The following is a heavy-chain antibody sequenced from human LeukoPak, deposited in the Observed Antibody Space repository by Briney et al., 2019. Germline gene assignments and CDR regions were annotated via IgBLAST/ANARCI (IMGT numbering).Heavy chain of an antibody. CDR3: ARVRDYECDY. Sequence: PSKTLSLTCTVSGGSISSSSYYWGWIRQPPGKGLEWIGSIYYSGTTYYNPSLKSRVTISVDTSNNQFSLKLSSVSAADTAVYYCARVRDYECDYWGQGTLATVSS. D-gene: IGHD4-17*01. V-gene: IGHV4-39*02. J-gene: IGHJ4*02. CDR2: IYYSGTT. CDR1: GGSISSSSYY.